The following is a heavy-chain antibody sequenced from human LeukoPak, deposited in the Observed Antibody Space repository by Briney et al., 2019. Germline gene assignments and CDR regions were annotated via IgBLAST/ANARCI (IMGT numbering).Heavy chain of an antibody. D-gene: IGHD6-19*01. CDR3: ARENSGWYHIYYYYYMDV. CDR1: GGSISSSSYY. CDR2: IYYSGST. J-gene: IGHJ6*03. V-gene: IGHV4-39*07. Sequence: SETLSLTCTVSGGSISSSSYYWGWIRQPPGKGLEWIGSIYYSGSTYYNPSLKSRVTISVDTSKNQFSLKLSSVTAADTAVYYCARENSGWYHIYYYYYMDVWGKGTTVTVSS.